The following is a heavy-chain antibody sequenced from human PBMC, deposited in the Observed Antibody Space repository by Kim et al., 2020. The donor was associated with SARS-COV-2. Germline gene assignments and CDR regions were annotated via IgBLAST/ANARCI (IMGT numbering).Heavy chain of an antibody. CDR3: AKDTGKWELPTPAI. D-gene: IGHD1-26*01. V-gene: IGHV3-23*01. CDR1: GFTFSSYA. Sequence: GGSLRLSCAASGFTFSSYAMSWVRQAPGKGLEWVSAISGSGGSTYYPDSVKGRFTIFRDISNNTMYLQMNSLRAEDTAVYYCAKDTGKWELPTPAIWGQGTTVTVSS. CDR2: ISGSGGST. J-gene: IGHJ6*02.